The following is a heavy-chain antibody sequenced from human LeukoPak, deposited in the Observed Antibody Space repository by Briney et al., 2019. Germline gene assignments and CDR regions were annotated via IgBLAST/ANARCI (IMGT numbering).Heavy chain of an antibody. D-gene: IGHD6-13*01. J-gene: IGHJ4*02. CDR1: GGSISSYY. CDR3: ARARMPGIAAN. Sequence: TPSETLSLTCTVSGGSISSYYWSWIRQPPGKGLEWIGYIYYSGSTNYNPSLKSRVTISVDTSKNQFSLKLSSVTAADTAVYYCARARMPGIAANWGQGTLVTVSS. CDR2: IYYSGST. V-gene: IGHV4-59*01.